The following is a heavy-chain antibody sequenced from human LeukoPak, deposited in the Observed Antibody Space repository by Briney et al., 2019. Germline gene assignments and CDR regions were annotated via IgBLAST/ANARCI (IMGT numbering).Heavy chain of an antibody. CDR2: IYTSGST. Sequence: SQTLSLTCTVSGGSISSGSYYWSWIRQPAGKGLEWIGRIYTSGSTNYNPSLKSRVTISVDTSKNQFSLKLSSVTAADTAVYYCARDSPTSYFDYWGQRTLVTVSS. CDR3: ARDSPTSYFDY. CDR1: GGSISSGSYY. V-gene: IGHV4-61*02. J-gene: IGHJ4*02. D-gene: IGHD1-26*01.